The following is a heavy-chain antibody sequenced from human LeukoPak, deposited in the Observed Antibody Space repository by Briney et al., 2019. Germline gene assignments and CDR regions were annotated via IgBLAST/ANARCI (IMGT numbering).Heavy chain of an antibody. CDR3: ARSGLLEEFDY. CDR1: GFTFSRYS. Sequence: GGSLRLSCAASGFTFSRYSMNWVRQAPGKGLEWVSSISSSSSYIYYADSVKGRFTISRDNAKNSLYLQMNSLRAEDTAVYYCARSGLLEEFDYWGQGTLVTVSS. V-gene: IGHV3-21*01. CDR2: ISSSSSYI. D-gene: IGHD3-10*01. J-gene: IGHJ4*02.